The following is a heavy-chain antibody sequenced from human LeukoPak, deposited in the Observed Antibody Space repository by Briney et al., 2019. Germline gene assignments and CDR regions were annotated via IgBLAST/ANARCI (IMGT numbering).Heavy chain of an antibody. V-gene: IGHV3-15*01. CDR2: IKSKTDGGTT. CDR3: TTDWYYGGNSAVDY. J-gene: IGHJ4*02. D-gene: IGHD4-23*01. Sequence: GGSLRLSCAASGFTFSNAWMSWVRQAPGKGLEWVVRIKSKTDGGTTDYAAPVKGRFTISRDDSKNTLYLQMNSLKTEDTAVYYCTTDWYYGGNSAVDYWGQGTLVTVSS. CDR1: GFTFSNAW.